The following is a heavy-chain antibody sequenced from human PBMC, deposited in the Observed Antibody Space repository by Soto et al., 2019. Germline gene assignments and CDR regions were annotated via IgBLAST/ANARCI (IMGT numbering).Heavy chain of an antibody. CDR2: IRGKAYGGTT. D-gene: IGHD2-2*01. CDR1: GFTFGDHD. CDR3: ARVGCTSTSCYYLFDF. J-gene: IGHJ4*02. V-gene: IGHV3-49*03. Sequence: GSLRLSCTTSGFTFGDHDMCWLRQAPGKGLEWLGFIRGKAYGGTTEYAASVKGRFAMSRDDSQGIAYLQMNSLKTEDTAVYYCARVGCTSTSCYYLFDFWGQGSLVTVSS.